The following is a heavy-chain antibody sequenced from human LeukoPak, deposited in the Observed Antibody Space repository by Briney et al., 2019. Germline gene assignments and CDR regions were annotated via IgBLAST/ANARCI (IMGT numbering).Heavy chain of an antibody. CDR1: GFTLSSYW. J-gene: IGHJ4*02. Sequence: GGSLRLSCAASGFTLSSYWMHWVRQAPGKGLVWVSLINSDGSDTRYADSVKGRFTVSRDNAKNTLYLQMDSLRAEDTAVYYCARSTTSGWEWGQGTLVTVSS. CDR2: INSDGSDT. D-gene: IGHD6-19*01. V-gene: IGHV3-74*01. CDR3: ARSTTSGWE.